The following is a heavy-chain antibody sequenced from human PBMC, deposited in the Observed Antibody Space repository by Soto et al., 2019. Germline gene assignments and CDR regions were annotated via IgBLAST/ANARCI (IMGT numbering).Heavy chain of an antibody. Sequence: QVQLVQSGAEVKKPGSSVKVSCKASGGTFSSYAISWVRQAPGQGIEWMGGIIPIFGTANYAQKFQGRVTITADESTSTAYMELSSLRSEDTAVYYCARAGHIVVVTAIPPWFDPWGQGTLVTVSS. CDR1: GGTFSSYA. J-gene: IGHJ5*02. D-gene: IGHD2-21*02. CDR2: IIPIFGTA. CDR3: ARAGHIVVVTAIPPWFDP. V-gene: IGHV1-69*01.